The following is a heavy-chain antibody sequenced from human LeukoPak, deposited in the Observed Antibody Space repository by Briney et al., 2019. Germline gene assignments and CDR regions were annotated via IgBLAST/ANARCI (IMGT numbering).Heavy chain of an antibody. CDR1: GFTFSSYA. V-gene: IGHV3-64*01. CDR2: ISGNGGST. D-gene: IGHD1-26*01. CDR3: ARVGSGSYSDY. J-gene: IGHJ4*02. Sequence: GGSLRLSCAASGFTFSSYAMHWVRQAPGKGLEYGSAISGNGGSTYYANSVKGRFTISRDNSKNTLSLQMGSLRAEDMAVYYCARVGSGSYSDYWGQGTLVTVSS.